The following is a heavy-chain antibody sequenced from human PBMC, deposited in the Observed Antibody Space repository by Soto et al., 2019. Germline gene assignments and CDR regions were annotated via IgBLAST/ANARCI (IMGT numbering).Heavy chain of an antibody. CDR1: GGSISSGGYY. J-gene: IGHJ6*03. D-gene: IGHD3-10*01. CDR3: ARVRSKYYYGSGSYYDYYYYYMDV. Sequence: QVQLQESGPGLVKPSQTLSLTCTVSGGSISSGGYYWSWIRQHPGKGLEWIGYIYYSGSTYYNPSLKRRVTISVDTSKNQFSLKLSSVTAADTAVYYCARVRSKYYYGSGSYYDYYYYYMDVWGKGTTVTVSS. V-gene: IGHV4-31*03. CDR2: IYYSGST.